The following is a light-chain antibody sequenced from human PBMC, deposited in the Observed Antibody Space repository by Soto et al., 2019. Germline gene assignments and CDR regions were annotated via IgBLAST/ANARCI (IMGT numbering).Light chain of an antibody. J-gene: IGKJ1*01. CDR1: QSVTIN. Sequence: EIGLTQSPATLSVSPGERATLSCRASQSVTINLAWYQEEPGQAPRLLIYDASTRATGIPGRFSGSGSGTEFTLPIRSLQSEDFAVYYCQQYNNWPPGTFGQGTKVEIK. CDR2: DAS. V-gene: IGKV3-15*01. CDR3: QQYNNWPPGT.